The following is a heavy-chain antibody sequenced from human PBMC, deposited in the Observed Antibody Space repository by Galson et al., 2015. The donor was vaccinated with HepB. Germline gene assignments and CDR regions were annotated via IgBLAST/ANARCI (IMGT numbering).Heavy chain of an antibody. V-gene: IGHV1-46*03. CDR3: ARDGRGYSGNNWFDP. CDR2: INPSGGST. J-gene: IGHJ5*02. CDR1: GYTFTSYY. D-gene: IGHD5-12*01. Sequence: SVKVSCKASGYTFTSYYMHWVRQAPGQGLEWMGIINPSGGSTSYAQKFQGRVTMTRDTSTSTVCMELSSLRSEDAAVYYCARDGRGYSGNNWFDPWGQGTLVTVSS.